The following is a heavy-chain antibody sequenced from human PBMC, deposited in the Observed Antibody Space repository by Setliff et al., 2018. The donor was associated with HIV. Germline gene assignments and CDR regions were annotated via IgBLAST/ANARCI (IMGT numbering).Heavy chain of an antibody. CDR1: GYSISSGYY. CDR3: ARAIGIISLYYFDS. J-gene: IGHJ4*02. Sequence: SETLSLTCVVSGYSISSGYYWGWIRQPPGKGLEWIGSIYHSGTTYYNPSLKSRVTISLDSSKDQFSLKLTSVTAADTAVYYCARAIGIISLYYFDSWGQGTLVTVSS. CDR2: IYHSGTT. D-gene: IGHD3-10*01. V-gene: IGHV4-38-2*01.